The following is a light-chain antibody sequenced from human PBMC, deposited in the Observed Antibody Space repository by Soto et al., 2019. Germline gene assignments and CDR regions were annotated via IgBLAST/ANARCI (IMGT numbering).Light chain of an antibody. Sequence: DIVMTQSPDSLAVSLGERATINCKSSQSVLYSSNNKNYLAWYQQKPGQPPKLLIYWASTRESGVPDRFSGGASGTDFTLTISSLQAEDEAVYYCQQYYSTPPTFGQGTKLQIK. CDR1: QSVLYSSNNKNY. J-gene: IGKJ2*01. CDR3: QQYYSTPPT. CDR2: WAS. V-gene: IGKV4-1*01.